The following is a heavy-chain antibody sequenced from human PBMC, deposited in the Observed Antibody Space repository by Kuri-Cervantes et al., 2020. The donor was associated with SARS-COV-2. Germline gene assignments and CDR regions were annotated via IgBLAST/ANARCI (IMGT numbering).Heavy chain of an antibody. J-gene: IGHJ4*02. CDR3: AGAGTGWKYPIDY. CDR1: GFTFDDYG. CDR2: ISDGGRAK. D-gene: IGHD3-10*01. Sequence: GESLKISCAASGFTFDDYGMSWVRQAPGRGLEWVSYISDGGRAKHYADSVKGRFTVSRDNAKNSLYLQMNSLRTEDTAVYFCAGAGTGWKYPIDYWGQGTLVTVSS. V-gene: IGHV3-11*04.